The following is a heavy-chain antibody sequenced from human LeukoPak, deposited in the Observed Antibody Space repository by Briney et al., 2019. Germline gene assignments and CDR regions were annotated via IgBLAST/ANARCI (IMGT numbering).Heavy chain of an antibody. V-gene: IGHV4-59*12. CDR2: IYYSGST. CDR1: GGSISSYY. CDR3: ARELGGSYSSGNYYYYYMDV. J-gene: IGHJ6*03. D-gene: IGHD1-26*01. Sequence: PSETLSLTCTVSGGSISSYYWSWIRQPPGKGLEWIGYIYYSGSTNYNPSLKSRVTISVDTSKNQFSLKLSSVTAADTAVYYCARELGGSYSSGNYYYYYMDVWGKGTTVTVSS.